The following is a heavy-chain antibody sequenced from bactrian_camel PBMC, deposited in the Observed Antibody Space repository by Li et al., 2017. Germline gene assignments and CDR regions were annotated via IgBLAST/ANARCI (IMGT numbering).Heavy chain of an antibody. D-gene: IGHD6*01. CDR1: GDPYCRFE. CDR2: IDGEGST. Sequence: DVQLVESGGGSVQAGGSLRLACTVSGDPYCRFETSWYRQSPGAERGFVSSIDGEGSTTYADSVKGRFTASRDNAANTVYLQMNSLKPEDTAVYYCVPRLRYGGTCDYWGQGTQVTVS. J-gene: IGHJ4*01. CDR3: VPRLRYGGTCDY. V-gene: IGHV3S10*01.